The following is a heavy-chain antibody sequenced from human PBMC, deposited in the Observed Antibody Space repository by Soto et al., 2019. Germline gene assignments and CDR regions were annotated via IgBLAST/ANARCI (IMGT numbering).Heavy chain of an antibody. D-gene: IGHD3-3*01. CDR2: IWYDGSNK. CDR1: GFTFSSYG. V-gene: IGHV3-33*01. J-gene: IGHJ3*02. Sequence: GGSLRLSCAASGFTFSSYGMHWVRQAPGKGLEWVAVIWYDGSNKYYANSVKGRFTISRDNSKNTLYLQMNSLRAEDTAVYYCARDGPKCDFWSGYYYCPDAFDIWGQGTMVTVSS. CDR3: ARDGPKCDFWSGYYYCPDAFDI.